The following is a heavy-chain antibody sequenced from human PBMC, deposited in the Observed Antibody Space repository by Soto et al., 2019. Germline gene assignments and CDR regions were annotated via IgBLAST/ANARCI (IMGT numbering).Heavy chain of an antibody. CDR1: GGYISSGNCH. Sequence: PSETLSVTCTVAGGYISSGNCHWGCIRQPPGKGLEWIGSTYYTGNTYYNPSLKSRVTISVDTSKNQFSLKLSSVTAADTAVYYCARLGPRLLWFGELSQDSPFDYWGQGTLVTVSS. CDR3: ARLGPRLLWFGELSQDSPFDY. CDR2: TYYTGNT. D-gene: IGHD3-10*01. J-gene: IGHJ4*02. V-gene: IGHV4-39*01.